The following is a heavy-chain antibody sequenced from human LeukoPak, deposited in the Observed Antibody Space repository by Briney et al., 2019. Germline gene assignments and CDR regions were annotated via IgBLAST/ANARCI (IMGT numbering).Heavy chain of an antibody. V-gene: IGHV1-2*02. CDR1: GYTFSGYY. Sequence: ASVKVSCKASGYTFSGYYIHWVRQAPGQGLEWMGWINPNSGGTNYAQKFQGRVTMTRDTSISTAYMELSRLRSDDTAVYYCARDYGDGYNYAPFGYWGQGTLVTVSS. CDR2: INPNSGGT. CDR3: ARDYGDGYNYAPFGY. J-gene: IGHJ4*02. D-gene: IGHD5-24*01.